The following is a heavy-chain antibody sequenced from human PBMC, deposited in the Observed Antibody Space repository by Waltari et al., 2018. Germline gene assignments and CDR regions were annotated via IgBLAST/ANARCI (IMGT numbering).Heavy chain of an antibody. J-gene: IGHJ4*02. V-gene: IGHV3-33*01. CDR2: IWFDGTTT. D-gene: IGHD6-6*01. Sequence: QVQLVESGGGVVQPGRSLRLSCAAYGFDLTNNGMHWVRQAPGKGLEWVAIIWFDGTTTYYAESVKGRFTISRDSSRNTVYLQMNSLRAEDTAVYYCARDDRSIAALQYWGQGTLVTVSS. CDR1: GFDLTNNG. CDR3: ARDDRSIAALQY.